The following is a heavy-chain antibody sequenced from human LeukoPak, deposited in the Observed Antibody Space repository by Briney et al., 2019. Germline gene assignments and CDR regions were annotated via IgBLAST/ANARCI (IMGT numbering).Heavy chain of an antibody. CDR1: GGSFSGYY. CDR2: INHSGST. CDR3: ARGLIAQWPRWANDAFDI. D-gene: IGHD5-12*01. J-gene: IGHJ3*02. Sequence: SETLSLTCAVYGGSFSGYYWSWIRQPPGKGLEWIGEINHSGSTNYNPSLKSRVTISVDTSKNQFSLKLSSVTAADTAVYYCARGLIAQWPRWANDAFDIWGQGTMVTVSS. V-gene: IGHV4-34*01.